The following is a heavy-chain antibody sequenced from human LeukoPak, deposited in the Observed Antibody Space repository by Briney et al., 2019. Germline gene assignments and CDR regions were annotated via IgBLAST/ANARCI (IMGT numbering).Heavy chain of an antibody. Sequence: SETLSLTCTVSGGSISSSSYYWGWIRQPPGKELEGIGKIYHSGNTYYNSSLKSRVTITVDTSNNQFSLRLTSVTAADTAVYYCASLRVPGDFDYWGQGTLVTVSS. CDR1: GGSISSSSYY. J-gene: IGHJ4*02. D-gene: IGHD3-16*01. V-gene: IGHV4-39*07. CDR3: ASLRVPGDFDY. CDR2: IYHSGNT.